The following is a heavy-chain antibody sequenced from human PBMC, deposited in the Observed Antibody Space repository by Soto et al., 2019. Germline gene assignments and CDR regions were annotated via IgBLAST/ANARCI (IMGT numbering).Heavy chain of an antibody. CDR3: AKIVPYYDFWSKGMYG. CDR2: ISGSGGST. Sequence: PGGSLRLSCAASGFTFSSYAMSWVRQAPGKGLEWVSAISGSGGSTYYADSVKGRFTISRDNSKNTLYLQMNSLRAEDTAVYYCAKIVPYYDFWSKGMYGWGQGTTVPVSS. J-gene: IGHJ6*02. D-gene: IGHD3-3*01. V-gene: IGHV3-23*01. CDR1: GFTFSSYA.